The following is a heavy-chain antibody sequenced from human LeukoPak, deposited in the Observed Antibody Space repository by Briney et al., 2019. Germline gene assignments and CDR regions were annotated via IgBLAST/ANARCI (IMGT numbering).Heavy chain of an antibody. Sequence: GGSLRLSCAASGFTFSSYWMSWVRQAPGKGLEWVANIKQDGSEKYYVDSVKGRFTISRDNAKNSLYLQMNSLRAEDTAVYYCARDVVFGYYYNYMDVWGKGTTVTVSS. V-gene: IGHV3-7*01. J-gene: IGHJ6*03. CDR1: GFTFSSYW. D-gene: IGHD3-10*01. CDR3: ARDVVFGYYYNYMDV. CDR2: IKQDGSEK.